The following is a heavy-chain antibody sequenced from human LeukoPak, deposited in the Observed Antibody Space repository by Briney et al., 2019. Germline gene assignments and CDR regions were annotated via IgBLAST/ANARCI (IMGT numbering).Heavy chain of an antibody. J-gene: IGHJ4*02. V-gene: IGHV1-46*01. D-gene: IGHD3-10*01. CDR3: ARADSGSYPFDY. CDR2: INPSGGST. Sequence: ASVKVSCKASGYTFTSYYMRWVRQAPGQGLEWMGIINPSGGSTSYAQKFQGRVTMTRDTSASTAYMELSSLRSEDTAVYYCARADSGSYPFDYWGQGTLVTVSS. CDR1: GYTFTSYY.